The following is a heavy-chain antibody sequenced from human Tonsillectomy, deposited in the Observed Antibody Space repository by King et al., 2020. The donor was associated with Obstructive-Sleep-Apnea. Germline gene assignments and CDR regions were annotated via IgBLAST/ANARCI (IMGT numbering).Heavy chain of an antibody. CDR1: GFSFTSDYC. D-gene: IGHD4-17*01. CDR3: ARGPMTTVTRACYFDY. CDR2: VSRSGST. Sequence: QLQESGPGLVKPSETLSLTCTVSGFSFTSDYCWGWIRPPPGKGLEWIGSVSRSGSTYYNPSLKSRVTVSVDTSKTQFSLKLSSVTAADTAIYYCARGPMTTVTRACYFDYWGQGTLVTVSS. V-gene: IGHV4-38-2*02. J-gene: IGHJ4*02.